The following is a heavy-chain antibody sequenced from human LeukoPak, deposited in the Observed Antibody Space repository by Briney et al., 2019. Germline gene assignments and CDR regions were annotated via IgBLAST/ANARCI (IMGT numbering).Heavy chain of an antibody. J-gene: IGHJ6*03. CDR1: GGSISSSSYY. D-gene: IGHD3-10*01. Sequence: PSETLSLTCTVSGGSISSSSYYWGWIRQSPGKGLEWVGSVYYSGSTYYNPSLKSRVTISVDTSKNQFSLKLSSVTAADTAVYYCARDNYYGSGSYYYYYYYMDVWGKGTTVTVSS. CDR3: ARDNYYGSGSYYYYYYYMDV. V-gene: IGHV4-39*07. CDR2: VYYSGST.